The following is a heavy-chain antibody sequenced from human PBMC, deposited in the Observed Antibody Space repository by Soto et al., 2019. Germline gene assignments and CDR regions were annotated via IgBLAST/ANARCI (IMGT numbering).Heavy chain of an antibody. D-gene: IGHD2-15*01. J-gene: IGHJ3*02. CDR2: ITADSGT. CDR1: GFTVSSHA. CDR3: APHVSCSGGSCQYDAFAI. Sequence: EVQVLESGGGLVQPRGSLRLSCEGSGFTVSSHAMTWIRQAPGKGPEWVSTITADSGTYYADSVKGRFAMSRDTSENTLYLRMNSLGAEDTAAYYCAPHVSCSGGSCQYDAFAIRGQGTMVTVSS. V-gene: IGHV3-23*01.